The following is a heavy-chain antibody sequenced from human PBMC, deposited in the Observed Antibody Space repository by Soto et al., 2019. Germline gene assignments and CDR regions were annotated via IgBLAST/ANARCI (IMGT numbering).Heavy chain of an antibody. J-gene: IGHJ4*02. Sequence: GGSLRLSCAASGFTFSSYSMSWVRQAPGKGLEWVSGFRSGGDDDTTYYADSVRGRFTISRDNSKNTLFLQMNSLRAEDTAIYYCAKKVNSGSGSQFFDYWGPGTLVTVSS. CDR3: AKKVNSGSGSQFFDY. V-gene: IGHV3-23*01. CDR1: GFTFSSYS. D-gene: IGHD3-10*01. CDR2: FRSGGDDDTT.